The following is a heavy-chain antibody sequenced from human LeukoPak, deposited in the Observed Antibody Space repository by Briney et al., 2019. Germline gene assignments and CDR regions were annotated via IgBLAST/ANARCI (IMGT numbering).Heavy chain of an antibody. CDR1: GYSFTDHY. D-gene: IGHD5-18*01. V-gene: IGHV1-2*02. CDR3: ARIRYSYGVPTIDY. Sequence: ASVTVSCKATGYSFTDHYLHWVRQAPGQGPQWMGWINPNSGGIVYAQKFQGRVTMTRDTSISTAYMELYSLRSDDTAVYYCARIRYSYGVPTIDYWGQGTLVTVSS. CDR2: INPNSGGI. J-gene: IGHJ4*02.